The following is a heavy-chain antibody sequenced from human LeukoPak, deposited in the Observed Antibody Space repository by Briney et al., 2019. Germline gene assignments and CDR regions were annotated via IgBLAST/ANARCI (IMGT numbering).Heavy chain of an antibody. J-gene: IGHJ5*02. CDR3: ARGAAGNWFDP. D-gene: IGHD6-13*01. CDR2: IYHSGST. Sequence: SQTLSLTCAVSGGSISSGGYSWSWIRQPPGKGLEWIGYIYHSGSTYYNPSLKSRVTISVDTSKNQFSLKLSSVTAADTAVYYCARGAAGNWFDPWGQGTLVTVSS. V-gene: IGHV4-30-2*01. CDR1: GGSISSGGYS.